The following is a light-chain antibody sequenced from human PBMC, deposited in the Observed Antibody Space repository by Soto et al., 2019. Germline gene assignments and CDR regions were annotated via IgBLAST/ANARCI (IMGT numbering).Light chain of an antibody. J-gene: IGLJ3*02. CDR2: EGT. Sequence: QSVLTQPASVSGSPGQSITISCTGTSSDVGSYNLVSWNQQHPGKAPQLMIYEGTKRPSGVSNRFSGSKSGNTASLTISGLQTEDEADYYCCSYVGTITLFGGGTKLTVL. V-gene: IGLV2-23*01. CDR3: CSYVGTITL. CDR1: SSDVGSYNL.